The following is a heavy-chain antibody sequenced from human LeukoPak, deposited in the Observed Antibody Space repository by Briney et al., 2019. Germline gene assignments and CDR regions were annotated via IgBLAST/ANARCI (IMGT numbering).Heavy chain of an antibody. D-gene: IGHD3-16*01. CDR3: AREYWGAFDY. Sequence: GGSLRLSCAASGFTFSSYSMNWVRQAPGKGLEWVSYISSSSSTIYYADSVKGRFTISRDNAKNSLYLQMNSLRAEDTAVYYCAREYWGAFDYWGQGTLVTVSS. CDR2: ISSSSSTI. V-gene: IGHV3-48*01. CDR1: GFTFSSYS. J-gene: IGHJ4*02.